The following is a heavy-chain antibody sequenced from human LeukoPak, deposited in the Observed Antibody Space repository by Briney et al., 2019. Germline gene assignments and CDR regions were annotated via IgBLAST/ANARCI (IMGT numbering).Heavy chain of an antibody. V-gene: IGHV1-18*04. CDR2: ISAYNANT. D-gene: IGHD6-19*01. J-gene: IGHJ4*02. CDR1: GYTFTSYG. Sequence: ASVKVSCKASGYTFTSYGISWVRQAPGQGLEWMGWISAYNANTNYAQKLQGRVTMTTDTSTSTAYMELRSLRSDDTAVYYCARGVAVAGPHFFDYWGQGTLVTVSS. CDR3: ARGVAVAGPHFFDY.